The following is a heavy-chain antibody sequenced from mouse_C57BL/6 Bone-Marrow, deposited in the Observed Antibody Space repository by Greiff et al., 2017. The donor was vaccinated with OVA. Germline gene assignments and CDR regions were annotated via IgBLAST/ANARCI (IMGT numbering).Heavy chain of an antibody. D-gene: IGHD1-1*01. J-gene: IGHJ4*01. V-gene: IGHV1-39*01. Sequence: EVQRVESGPELVKPGASVKISCKASGYSFTDYNMNWVKQSNGKSLEWIGVINPNYGTTSYNQKFKGKATLTVDQSSSTAYMQLNSLTSEDSAVYYCARRDSPGYGSSYYAMDYWGQGTSVTVSS. CDR3: ARRDSPGYGSSYYAMDY. CDR2: INPNYGTT. CDR1: GYSFTDYN.